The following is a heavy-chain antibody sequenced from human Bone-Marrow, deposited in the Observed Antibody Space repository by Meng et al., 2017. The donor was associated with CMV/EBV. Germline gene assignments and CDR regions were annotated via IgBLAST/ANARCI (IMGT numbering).Heavy chain of an antibody. V-gene: IGHV1-24*01. D-gene: IGHD2-2*01. CDR2: VGPEDGET. Sequence: AQAGGAGEKAGGSWKVSCKVSGKTLTELPMHWVRQAPGKVLEWMRGVGPEDGETIYAQKFQGRVTMTEDTSTDTAYMELSSLRSEDTAVYYCATVGEYPYYFDYWGQGTLVTVSS. J-gene: IGHJ4*02. CDR1: GKTLTELP. CDR3: ATVGEYPYYFDY.